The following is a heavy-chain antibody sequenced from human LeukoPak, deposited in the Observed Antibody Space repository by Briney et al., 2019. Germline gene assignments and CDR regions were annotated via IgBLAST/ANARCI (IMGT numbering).Heavy chain of an antibody. D-gene: IGHD6-13*01. CDR2: INPSGGST. CDR3: AREVPGSQSYSSSWYDY. Sequence: GASVKVSCKASGYTFTSYYMHWVRQAPGQGLEWMGIINPSGGSTSYAQKFQGRVTMTRDTSTSTVYMGLSSLRSEDTAVYYCAREVPGSQSYSSSWYDYWGQGTLVTVSS. V-gene: IGHV1-46*03. J-gene: IGHJ4*02. CDR1: GYTFTSYY.